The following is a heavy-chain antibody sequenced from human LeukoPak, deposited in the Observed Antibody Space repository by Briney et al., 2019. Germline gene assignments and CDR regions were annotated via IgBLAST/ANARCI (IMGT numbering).Heavy chain of an antibody. J-gene: IGHJ4*02. V-gene: IGHV3-11*01. CDR3: ARGGPGGWYEVDY. Sequence: PGGSLRLSCAASGFTFSDYYMSWIRQAPGKGLEWVSYISSSGSTIYYAGSVKGRFTISRDNAENSLYLQMNSLRADDTAVYYCARGGPGGWYEVDYWGQGTLVTVSS. D-gene: IGHD6-19*01. CDR2: ISSSGSTI. CDR1: GFTFSDYY.